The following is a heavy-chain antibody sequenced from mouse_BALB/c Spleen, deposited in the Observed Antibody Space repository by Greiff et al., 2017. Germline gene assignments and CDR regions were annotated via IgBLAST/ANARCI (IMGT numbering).Heavy chain of an antibody. CDR3: ARGRVPFAY. D-gene: IGHD2-14*01. V-gene: IGHV1-82*01. J-gene: IGHJ3*01. CDR2: IYPGDGDT. CDR1: GYAFSSSW. Sequence: QVQLQQSGPELVKPGASVKISCKASGYAFSSSWMNWVKLRPGQGLEWIGRIYPGDGDTNYNGKFKGKATLTADKSSSTAYMQLSSLTSVDSAVYFCARGRVPFAYWGQGTLVTVSA.